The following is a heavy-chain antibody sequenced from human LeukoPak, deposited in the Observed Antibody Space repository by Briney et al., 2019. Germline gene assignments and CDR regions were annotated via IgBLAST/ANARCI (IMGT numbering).Heavy chain of an antibody. CDR1: GFIFDDYA. D-gene: IGHD3-3*01. V-gene: IGHV3-9*01. CDR3: EKGVGYDFWSGYYEY. Sequence: PGGSLRLSCAASGFIFDDYAMHWVRQVPGKGLGWVSGISWNSGNIGYVDSVKGRLTIYRDNVKNSLYLQMNSLRAEDTALYYCEKGVGYDFWSGYYEYWGQGTLVTVSS. J-gene: IGHJ4*02. CDR2: ISWNSGNI.